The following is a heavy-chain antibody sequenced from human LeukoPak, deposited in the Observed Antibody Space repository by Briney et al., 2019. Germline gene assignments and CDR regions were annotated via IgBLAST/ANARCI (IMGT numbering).Heavy chain of an antibody. V-gene: IGHV3-23*01. CDR3: AKASDTVTSRNYFDY. CDR1: GFTFSNYA. CDR2: ISISSATT. D-gene: IGHD4-17*01. J-gene: IGHJ4*02. Sequence: PGGSLRLSCAASGFTFSNYAMSWVRQAPGKGLEWVSTISISSATTYYADSVKGRFTISRDNSKKTLYLQMNSLRAEDTAVYYCAKASDTVTSRNYFDYWGQGTLVTVSS.